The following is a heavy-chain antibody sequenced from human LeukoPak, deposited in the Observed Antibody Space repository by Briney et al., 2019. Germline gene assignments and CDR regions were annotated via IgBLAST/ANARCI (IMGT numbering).Heavy chain of an antibody. D-gene: IGHD6-19*01. V-gene: IGHV3-23*01. CDR2: LSGSGGTT. CDR1: GFIFSSYA. Sequence: GGSLRLSWAAAGFIFSSYAISWVREAPGGGRGCVSGLSGSGGTTYYAVSVEGRFTLSRDNTKNTLYLQMNSLRGGDTSVFFCAKVIAEASRYFQHWAEGTLVSVSS. J-gene: IGHJ1*01. CDR3: AKVIAEASRYFQH.